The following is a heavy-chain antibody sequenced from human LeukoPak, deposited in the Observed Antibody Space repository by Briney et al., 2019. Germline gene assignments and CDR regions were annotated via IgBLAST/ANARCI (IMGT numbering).Heavy chain of an antibody. D-gene: IGHD2/OR15-2a*01. Sequence: GGSLRLSCAASGFTFSSYSMNWVRQAPGKGLEWVSSITSSNNYIYYGDSVKGRFTISRDDAKNSLFLQMNSLRAEDTAVYYCARVDRMAFDIWGQGTMVTVSS. CDR3: ARVDRMAFDI. CDR2: ITSSNNYI. J-gene: IGHJ3*02. CDR1: GFTFSSYS. V-gene: IGHV3-21*01.